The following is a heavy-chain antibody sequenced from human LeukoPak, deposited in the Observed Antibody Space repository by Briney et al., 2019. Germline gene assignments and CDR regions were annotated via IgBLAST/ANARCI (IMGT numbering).Heavy chain of an antibody. J-gene: IGHJ5*02. Sequence: SETLSLTCAVYGGSFSSYYWGWICQPPGKGLEWIGSIYYSGSTYYNPSLKSRVTISVDTSKNQFSLKLSSVTAADTAVYYCARDRGKYNWNPRFDPWGQGTLVTVSS. CDR2: IYYSGST. CDR1: GGSFSSYY. V-gene: IGHV4-39*07. D-gene: IGHD1-20*01. CDR3: ARDRGKYNWNPRFDP.